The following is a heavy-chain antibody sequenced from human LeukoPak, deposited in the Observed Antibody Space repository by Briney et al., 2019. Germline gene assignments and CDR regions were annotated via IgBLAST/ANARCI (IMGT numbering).Heavy chain of an antibody. D-gene: IGHD2-15*01. Sequence: KPSETLSLTCAVYGGSFSGYYWSWIRQPPGKGLEWIGYIYYSGSTNYNPSLKSRVTISVDTSKNQFSLKLSSVTAADTAVYYCATLATEIGPLDYWGQGTLVTVSS. CDR1: GGSFSGYY. CDR3: ATLATEIGPLDY. J-gene: IGHJ4*02. V-gene: IGHV4-59*08. CDR2: IYYSGST.